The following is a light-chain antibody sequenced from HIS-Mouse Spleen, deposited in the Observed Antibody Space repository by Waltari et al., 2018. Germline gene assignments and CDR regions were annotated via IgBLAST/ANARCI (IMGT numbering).Light chain of an antibody. Sequence: QSALTQPASVSGSPGQSITISCTGTSSDVGGYNYVSWYQQQPGKAPKLMIYEVSNRPSGVSNRFSGSKSGNTASLTISGLQAEDEADYYCSSYTSSSFNVVFGGGTKLTVL. J-gene: IGLJ2*01. CDR1: SSDVGGYNY. CDR3: SSYTSSSFNVV. V-gene: IGLV2-14*03. CDR2: EVS.